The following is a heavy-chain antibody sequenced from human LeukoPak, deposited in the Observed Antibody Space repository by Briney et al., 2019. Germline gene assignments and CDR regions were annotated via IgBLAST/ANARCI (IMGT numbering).Heavy chain of an antibody. CDR2: IYSGGST. V-gene: IGHV3-53*01. Sequence: GGSLRLSCAASGFTVSSNYMSWVRQAPGKGLEWVSVIYSGGSTYYADSVKGRFTISRDNSKNTLYLQMNRLRAEDTAVYYCARVTPYGSGSYFDYWGQGTLITVSS. D-gene: IGHD3-10*01. J-gene: IGHJ4*02. CDR1: GFTVSSNY. CDR3: ARVTPYGSGSYFDY.